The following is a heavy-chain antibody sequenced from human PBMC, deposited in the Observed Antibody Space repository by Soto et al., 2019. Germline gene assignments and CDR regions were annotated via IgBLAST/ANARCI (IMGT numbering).Heavy chain of an antibody. CDR1: GGSISSGGYY. J-gene: IGHJ6*02. CDR3: ARVCGGDCHYGMDV. CDR2: IYYSGST. D-gene: IGHD2-21*02. Sequence: QVQLQESGPGLVKPSQTLSLTCTVSGGSISSGGYYWTWIRQHPGKGMEWIGYIYYSGSTYYNPSLKSRVTISVDTSKNQFSLKLSSVTAADPSVYYCARVCGGDCHYGMDVWGQGTTVTVSS. V-gene: IGHV4-31*03.